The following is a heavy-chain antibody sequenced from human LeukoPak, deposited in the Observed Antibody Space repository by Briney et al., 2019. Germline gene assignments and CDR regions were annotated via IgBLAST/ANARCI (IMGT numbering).Heavy chain of an antibody. CDR2: INHSGST. CDR1: GGSFSGYY. Sequence: SETLSLTCAVYGGSFSGYYWSWIRQPPGKGLEWIGEINHSGSTYYNPSLKSRVTISVDTSKNQFSLKLSSVTAADTAVYYCARVTIFGVVTPNVYFDYWGQGTLVTVSS. V-gene: IGHV4-34*09. D-gene: IGHD3-3*01. J-gene: IGHJ4*02. CDR3: ARVTIFGVVTPNVYFDY.